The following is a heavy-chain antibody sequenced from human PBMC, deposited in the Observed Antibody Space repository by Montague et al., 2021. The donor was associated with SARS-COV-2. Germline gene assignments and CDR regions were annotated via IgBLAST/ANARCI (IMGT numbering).Heavy chain of an antibody. V-gene: IGHV4-59*01. Sequence: SETQSLTCTVSGDSITSSFWTWVRQPPGKGLEWIGYIYYGGSTNHTPSLKSRVTISVDVSKNQFSLKLSSVTAADTAVYYCAREAFGGVIDHWGQGTLVTVSS. CDR2: IYYGGST. D-gene: IGHD3-16*01. J-gene: IGHJ4*02. CDR1: GDSITSSF. CDR3: AREAFGGVIDH.